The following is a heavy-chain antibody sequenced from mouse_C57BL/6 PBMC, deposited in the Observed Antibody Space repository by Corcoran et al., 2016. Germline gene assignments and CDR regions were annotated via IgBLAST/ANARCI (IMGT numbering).Heavy chain of an antibody. V-gene: IGHV1-76*01. CDR1: GYTFTDYY. CDR3: ARLGSSGPYYAMDY. J-gene: IGHJ4*01. Sequence: QVQLKQSGAELVRPGASVKLSYKASGYTFTDYYINWVKQRPGQGLEWIARIYPGSGNTYYNEKFKGKATLTAEKSSSTAYMQLSSLTSEDSAVYFCARLGSSGPYYAMDYWGQGTSVTVSS. D-gene: IGHD3-2*02. CDR2: IYPGSGNT.